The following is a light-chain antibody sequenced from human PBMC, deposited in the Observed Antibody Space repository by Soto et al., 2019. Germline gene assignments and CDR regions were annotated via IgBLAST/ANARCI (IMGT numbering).Light chain of an antibody. V-gene: IGKV1-5*01. J-gene: IGKJ1*01. CDR1: RSISDW. CDR3: LQYSSHSWT. CDR2: DAS. Sequence: DIQMTQSPSTLSPSIGDRVTITCRASRSISDWLAWYQQKPGKAPKLLIFDASSLQSGVPSRFSGSGSGTEFTLTISRLQPDDVATYYCLQYSSHSWTFGQGTKVDIK.